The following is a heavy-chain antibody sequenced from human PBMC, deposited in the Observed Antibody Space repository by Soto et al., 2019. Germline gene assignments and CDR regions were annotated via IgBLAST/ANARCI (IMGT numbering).Heavy chain of an antibody. CDR2: IIPIFGTA. J-gene: IGHJ6*02. CDR1: GGTFSSYA. D-gene: IGHD3-10*01. Sequence: QVQLVQSGAEVKKPGSSVKVSCKASGGTFSSYAISWVRQAPGQGLEWMGGIIPIFGTATYAQKFQGRVTITADESTSTAYMELSSLRSEDTVVYCCARGGITMVRGVDYYYGMDVSGQGTTVTVSS. CDR3: ARGGITMVRGVDYYYGMDV. V-gene: IGHV1-69*01.